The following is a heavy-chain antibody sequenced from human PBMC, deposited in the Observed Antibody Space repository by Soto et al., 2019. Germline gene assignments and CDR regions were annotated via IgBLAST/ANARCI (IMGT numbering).Heavy chain of an antibody. V-gene: IGHV4-34*01. CDR3: AREPMKFWFDP. Sequence: SETLSLTCAVYGGSFSGYYWTWIRQPPGKGLEWIGEINDSGSTKYNPSLESRVTIFLDTSKNQFFLKVTSVTAADTAVYYCAREPMKFWFDPWGQGTLVTVSS. CDR2: INDSGST. J-gene: IGHJ5*02. CDR1: GGSFSGYY.